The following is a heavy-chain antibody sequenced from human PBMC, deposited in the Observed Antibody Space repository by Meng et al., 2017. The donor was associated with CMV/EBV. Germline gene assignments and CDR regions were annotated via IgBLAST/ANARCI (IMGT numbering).Heavy chain of an antibody. CDR1: GFTFSSYS. Sequence: GESLKISCAASGFTFSSYSMNWVRQAPGKGLEWVSSISSSSSYIYYADSVKGRFTISRDNAKNSLYLQMNSLRAEDTAVYYCARKGVPAAKTGYFDYWGQGTLVTVSS. J-gene: IGHJ4*02. CDR2: ISSSSSYI. D-gene: IGHD2-2*01. V-gene: IGHV3-21*01. CDR3: ARKGVPAAKTGYFDY.